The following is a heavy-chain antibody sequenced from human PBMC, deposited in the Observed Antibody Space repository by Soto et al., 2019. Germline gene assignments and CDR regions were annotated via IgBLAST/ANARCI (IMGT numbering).Heavy chain of an antibody. D-gene: IGHD3-16*02. CDR1: GGSISSGGYY. CDR2: IYYSGST. Sequence: QVQLQESGPGLVKPSQTLSLTCTVSGGSISSGGYYWSWIRQHPGKGLEWIGYIYYSGSTYYNPSRKSRVTISVDTSKNQFSMKLSSVTAADTAVYYCARSGLGWGSYLSPYYYYGMDVWGQGTTVTVSS. J-gene: IGHJ6*02. CDR3: ARSGLGWGSYLSPYYYYGMDV. V-gene: IGHV4-31*03.